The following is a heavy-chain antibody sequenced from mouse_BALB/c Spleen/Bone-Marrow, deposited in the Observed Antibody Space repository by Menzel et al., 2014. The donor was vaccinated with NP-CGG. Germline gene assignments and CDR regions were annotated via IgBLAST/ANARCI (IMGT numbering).Heavy chain of an antibody. Sequence: VQLQQSGAELAKPGASVKMSCKASGYTFINYWIHWVKQRPGQGLGWIGYINPSTAYTAYNQKFQDKTTLTADKSSSTAYMQLSSLTSEDSAVYYCARGNYEAMDYWGQGTSVTVSS. CDR3: ARGNYEAMDY. CDR2: INPSTAYT. D-gene: IGHD2-1*01. CDR1: GYTFINYW. V-gene: IGHV1-7*01. J-gene: IGHJ4*01.